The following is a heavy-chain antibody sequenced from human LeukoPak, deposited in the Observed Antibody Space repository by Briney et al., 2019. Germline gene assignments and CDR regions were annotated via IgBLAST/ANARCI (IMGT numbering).Heavy chain of an antibody. CDR1: GGSFSGYY. V-gene: IGHV4-34*01. CDR2: INHSGST. CDR3: ARGTCYYDSSGYSTFDY. D-gene: IGHD3-22*01. J-gene: IGHJ4*02. Sequence: PSETLSLTCAVYGGSFSGYYWSWIRQPPGKGLEWIGEINHSGSTNYNPSLKSRVTISVDTSKNQFSLKLSSVTAADTAVYYCARGTCYYDSSGYSTFDYWGQGTLVTVSS.